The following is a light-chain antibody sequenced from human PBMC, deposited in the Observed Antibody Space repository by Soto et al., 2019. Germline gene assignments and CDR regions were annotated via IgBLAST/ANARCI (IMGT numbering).Light chain of an antibody. J-gene: IGLJ1*01. CDR3: CSYAGSSTFG. V-gene: IGLV2-23*02. CDR2: EVS. Sequence: QSALTQPASVSWSPGQSITISCTGTSSDVGSYNLVSWYQQHPGKAPKLMIYEVSKRPSGVSNRFSGSKSGNTASLTISGLQAEDEADYYCCSYAGSSTFGFGTGTKLTVL. CDR1: SSDVGSYNL.